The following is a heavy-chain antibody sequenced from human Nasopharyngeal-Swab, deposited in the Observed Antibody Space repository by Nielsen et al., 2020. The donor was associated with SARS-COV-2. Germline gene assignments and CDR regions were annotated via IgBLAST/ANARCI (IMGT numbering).Heavy chain of an antibody. J-gene: IGHJ4*02. CDR2: IWYDGSNK. CDR3: ARDLAAAGTGGLDY. CDR1: GFTFSSYG. D-gene: IGHD6-13*01. V-gene: IGHV3-33*01. Sequence: GESLKISCAASGFTFSSYGMHWVRQAPGKGLEWVAVIWYDGSNKYYADSVKGRFTISRDNSKNTLYLQMNSLRAEDMAVYYCARDLAAAGTGGLDYWGQGTLVTVSS.